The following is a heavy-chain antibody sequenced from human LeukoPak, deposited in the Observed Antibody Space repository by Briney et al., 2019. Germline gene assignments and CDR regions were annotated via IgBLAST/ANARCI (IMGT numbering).Heavy chain of an antibody. CDR1: GFTFNTYW. CDR2: INGDGTYL. Sequence: PGGSLRLSCSASGFTFNTYWMHWVRQVPGKGLVWVSRINGDGTYLNYADSVKGRFTISRHNGKNTVYLQMNSLRVDDTAVYYCARDAIWAVNDYWGQGTLVTVSA. J-gene: IGHJ4*02. V-gene: IGHV3-74*01. CDR3: ARDAIWAVNDY. D-gene: IGHD3-16*01.